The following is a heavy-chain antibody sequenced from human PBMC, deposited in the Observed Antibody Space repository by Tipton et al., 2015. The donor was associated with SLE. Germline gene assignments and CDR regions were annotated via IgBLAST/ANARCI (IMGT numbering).Heavy chain of an antibody. CDR1: GGSIGSDNYD. V-gene: IGHV4-61*02. CDR3: ALRWPDTWTTVY. J-gene: IGHJ4*02. D-gene: IGHD5-12*01. Sequence: LRLSCTVSGGSIGSDNYDWSWIRQPAGKGLEWIGRIYISGSTKYNPSLKSRVTISLDTSKNQFSLKLTSVTAADTAVYYCALRWPDTWTTVYWGQGTLVTVSS. CDR2: IYISGST.